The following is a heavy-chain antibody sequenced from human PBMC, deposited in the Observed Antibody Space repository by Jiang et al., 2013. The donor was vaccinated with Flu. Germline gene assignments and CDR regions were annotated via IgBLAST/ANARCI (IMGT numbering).Heavy chain of an antibody. J-gene: IGHJ4*02. D-gene: IGHD6-6*01. CDR2: IYHSGST. Sequence: SLTCTVSGYSISSGYYWGWIRQPPGKGLEWIGSIYHSGSTYYNPSLKSRVTISVDTSKNQFSLKLSSVTAADTAVYYCARDSSSATPFDYWGQGTLVTVSS. V-gene: IGHV4-38-2*02. CDR3: ARDSSSATPFDY. CDR1: GYSISSGYY.